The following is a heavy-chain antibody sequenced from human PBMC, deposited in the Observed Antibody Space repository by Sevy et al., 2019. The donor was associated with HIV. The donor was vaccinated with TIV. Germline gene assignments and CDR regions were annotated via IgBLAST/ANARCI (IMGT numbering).Heavy chain of an antibody. Sequence: ASVKVSCKASGYTFTGYYMHWVRQAPGQGLEWMGWINPNSGGTNYAQTFQGRVTMTRDTSISTAYMELSRLRSDDTAVYYCARLPRPYDFWSGYWDYYYYYGMDVWGQGTTVTVSS. CDR2: INPNSGGT. CDR1: GYTFTGYY. D-gene: IGHD3-3*01. V-gene: IGHV1-2*02. CDR3: ARLPRPYDFWSGYWDYYYYYGMDV. J-gene: IGHJ6*02.